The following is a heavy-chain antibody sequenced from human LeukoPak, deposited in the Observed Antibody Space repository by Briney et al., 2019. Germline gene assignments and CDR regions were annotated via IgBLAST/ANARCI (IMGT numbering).Heavy chain of an antibody. CDR2: INPSGGST. CDR3: ASNWELLSRFDY. Sequence: ASVKVSCKASGYTFTSYYMHWVRQAPGQGLEWMGIINPSGGSTSYAQKFQGRVTITADESTSAAYMELSSLRSEDTAVYYCASNWELLSRFDYWGQGTLVTVSS. CDR1: GYTFTSYY. J-gene: IGHJ4*02. D-gene: IGHD1-26*01. V-gene: IGHV1-46*01.